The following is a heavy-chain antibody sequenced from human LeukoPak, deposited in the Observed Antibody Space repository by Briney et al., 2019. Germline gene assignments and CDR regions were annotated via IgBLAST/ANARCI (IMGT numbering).Heavy chain of an antibody. V-gene: IGHV4-30-4*01. J-gene: IGHJ4*02. CDR2: IYYSGST. Sequence: PSETLSLTCTVSGGSISSGDYYWSWIRQPPGKGLEWIGYIYYSGSTYYTPSLRGRVTISVDTSKNQFSLNLSSVTAADTAVYYCARGARDGYKRRVIDYWGQGTLVTVSS. CDR3: ARGARDGYKRRVIDY. CDR1: GGSISSGDYY. D-gene: IGHD5-24*01.